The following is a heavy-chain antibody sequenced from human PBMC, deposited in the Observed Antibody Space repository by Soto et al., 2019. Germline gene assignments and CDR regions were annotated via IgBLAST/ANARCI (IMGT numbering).Heavy chain of an antibody. CDR2: ISYDGSNK. Sequence: GGSLRLSCAASGFTFSSYGMHWVRQAPGKGLEWVAVISYDGSNKYYADSVKGRFTISRDNAKNSLYLQMDSLRDEDTAGYYCARVYRPKHTQQRVPPTDFWGQGTLVTVSS. V-gene: IGHV3-30*03. D-gene: IGHD6-13*01. CDR3: ARVYRPKHTQQRVPPTDF. J-gene: IGHJ4*02. CDR1: GFTFSSYG.